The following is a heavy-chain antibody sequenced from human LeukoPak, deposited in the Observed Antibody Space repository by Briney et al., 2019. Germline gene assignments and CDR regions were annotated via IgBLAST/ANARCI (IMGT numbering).Heavy chain of an antibody. D-gene: IGHD3-22*01. CDR3: AKGGDYDSSGYYHFQH. CDR2: ISWDGGST. V-gene: IGHV3-43D*04. Sequence: PGGSLRLSCAASGFTFDDYAMHWVRQAPGKGLEWVSLISWDGGSTYYAHSVKGRFTISRDNSKNSLYLQMNSLRAEDTALYYCAKGGDYDSSGYYHFQHWGQGTLVTVSS. J-gene: IGHJ1*01. CDR1: GFTFDDYA.